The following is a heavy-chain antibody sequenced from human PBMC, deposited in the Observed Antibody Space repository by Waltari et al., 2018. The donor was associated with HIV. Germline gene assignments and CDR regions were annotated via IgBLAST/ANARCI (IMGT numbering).Heavy chain of an antibody. J-gene: IGHJ4*02. V-gene: IGHV3-21*03. CDR3: AGGGYDYAWGTYRPFDY. D-gene: IGHD3-16*02. CDR1: GFHFSTYN. Sequence: EVQLVESGVGVVQPGGSLRLPCAASGFHFSTYNLNWVRQAPGEGLEWVSSISSVGSYIYYPDSFKGRFTISRDNAKNSLYLQMNSLRAEDTAVYYCAGGGYDYAWGTYRPFDYWGQGTLVTVSS. CDR2: ISSVGSYI.